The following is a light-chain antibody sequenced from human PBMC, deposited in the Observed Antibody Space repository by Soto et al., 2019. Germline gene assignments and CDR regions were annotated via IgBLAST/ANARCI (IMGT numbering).Light chain of an antibody. CDR3: QQYNNWPQWT. V-gene: IGKV3-15*01. CDR2: GAS. J-gene: IGKJ1*01. Sequence: EIVMTQSPATLSVSPGERATLSCRASQSVSSNLAWYQQKPGQAPRLLIYGASTRATGIPARFSCSGSGTEFTITISSLQSEDFAVYYCQQYNNWPQWTFGQGTKVEIK. CDR1: QSVSSN.